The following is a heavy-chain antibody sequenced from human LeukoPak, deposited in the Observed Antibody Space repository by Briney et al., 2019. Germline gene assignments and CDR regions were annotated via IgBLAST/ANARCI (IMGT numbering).Heavy chain of an antibody. Sequence: GGSLRLSCAASGFTFSSYSMNWVRQAPGKGLEWVSYISSSSSTIYYADSVKGRFTISRDNAKNSLYLQMNSLRDEDTAVYYCARGGYDFWSGYLGFEYGMDVWGQGTMVTVSS. J-gene: IGHJ6*02. CDR1: GFTFSSYS. D-gene: IGHD3-3*01. CDR3: ARGGYDFWSGYLGFEYGMDV. V-gene: IGHV3-48*02. CDR2: ISSSSSTI.